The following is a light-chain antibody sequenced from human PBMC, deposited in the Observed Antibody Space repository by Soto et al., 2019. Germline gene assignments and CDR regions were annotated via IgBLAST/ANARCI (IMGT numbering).Light chain of an antibody. CDR2: DAS. J-gene: IGKJ1*01. V-gene: IGKV3-11*01. CDR3: QQRSNWLWT. CDR1: QSVSSY. Sequence: EIVLTQSPATLSVSPGERATLSCRASQSVSSYLAWYQQKPGQAPRLLIYDASNRATGIPARFSGSGSGTDFPLTISSLEPEDFAVYYCQQRSNWLWTFGQGTKVEIK.